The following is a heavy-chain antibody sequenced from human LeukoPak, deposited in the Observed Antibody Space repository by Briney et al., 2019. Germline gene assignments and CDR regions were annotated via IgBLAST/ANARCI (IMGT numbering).Heavy chain of an antibody. V-gene: IGHV3-7*03. CDR2: IKEDGSAE. CDR3: VRDSGWFHFDY. J-gene: IGHJ4*02. Sequence: GGSLRLSCAASGFRFGSYWMTWVRQAPGKGLEWVAHIKEDGSAENYVDSVKGRFSISRDSAKNSLYLQMNSLRVEDTAVYYCVRDSGWFHFDYWGQGILVTVSP. CDR1: GFRFGSYW. D-gene: IGHD6-19*01.